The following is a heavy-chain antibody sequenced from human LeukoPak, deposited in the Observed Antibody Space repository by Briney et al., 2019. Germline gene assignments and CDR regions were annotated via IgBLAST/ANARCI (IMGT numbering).Heavy chain of an antibody. D-gene: IGHD2-15*01. Sequence: SETLSLTCTVSGGSLTSYYWSWIRQPPGKGLEWIGYIYYSISTNYNPSLKSRVTILVDTSKNQFSLRLRSVTAADTAVYYCARRYCSGASCYSASDYWGQGTLGTVSS. CDR1: GGSLTSYY. V-gene: IGHV4-59*01. CDR2: IYYSIST. J-gene: IGHJ4*02. CDR3: ARRYCSGASCYSASDY.